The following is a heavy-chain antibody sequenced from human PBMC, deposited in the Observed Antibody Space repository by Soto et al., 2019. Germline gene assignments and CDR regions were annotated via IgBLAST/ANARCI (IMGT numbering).Heavy chain of an antibody. CDR1: GGSIDSGAFS. CDR3: ARIHWAQSSLDY. J-gene: IGHJ4*02. Sequence: PSETLSLTCAVAGGSIDSGAFSLSWIRQPPGKGLEWIGYFTHSGTAYSIPSLNRRLTLSVDRSPTQFSLKLTSVTAAGSPFYYCARIHWAQSSLDYWGRGILVTVSS. V-gene: IGHV4-30-2*01. CDR2: FTHSGTA. D-gene: IGHD6-19*01.